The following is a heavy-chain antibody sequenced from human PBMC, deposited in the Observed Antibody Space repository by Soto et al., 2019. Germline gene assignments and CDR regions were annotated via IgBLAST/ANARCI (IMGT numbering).Heavy chain of an antibody. D-gene: IGHD2-21*02. CDR1: GGSISSYY. CDR3: ARDLWGYCGTDCYPLDV. J-gene: IGHJ6*02. V-gene: IGHV4-59*01. Sequence: QVQLQESGPGLVKPSETLSLTCTVSGGSISSYYWSWIRQPPGKGLEWIGYMYNTGSTIYNPSLRSLVTVLGATSKNQFALKLKSVTAADAAVYSWARDLWGYCGTDCYPLDVWGQGTTVTVSS. CDR2: MYNTGST.